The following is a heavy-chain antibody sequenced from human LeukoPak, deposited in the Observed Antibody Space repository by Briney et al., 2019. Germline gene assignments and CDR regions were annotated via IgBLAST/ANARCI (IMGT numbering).Heavy chain of an antibody. J-gene: IGHJ6*03. Sequence: PSETLSLTCTVSGGSISSYYWSWIRQPPGKGLEWIGYIYTSGSTNYNPSLKSRVTISVDTSKNQFSLKLSSVTAADTAVYYCARSQYSSSWGYYYYYMDVWGKGTTVTVSS. CDR3: ARSQYSSSWGYYYYYMDV. CDR1: GGSISSYY. V-gene: IGHV4-4*09. D-gene: IGHD6-13*01. CDR2: IYTSGST.